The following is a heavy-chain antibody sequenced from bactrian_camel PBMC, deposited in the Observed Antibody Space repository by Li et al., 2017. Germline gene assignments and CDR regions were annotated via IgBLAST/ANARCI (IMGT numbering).Heavy chain of an antibody. V-gene: IGHV3S1*01. CDR1: GFTFSSSW. D-gene: IGHD7*01. CDR2: ISSGGGRT. CDR3: AKDVRPYGGTWLADSAFGY. Sequence: HVQLVESGGGSVRAGGSLRLTCTGTGFTFSSSWMYWVHQAPGKGLEWVSAISSGGGRTYHANSVKGRFTISRDNAKNTLYLQLNSLKTEDTAMYYCAKDVRPYGGTWLADSAFGYWGRGPRSPSP. J-gene: IGHJ6*01.